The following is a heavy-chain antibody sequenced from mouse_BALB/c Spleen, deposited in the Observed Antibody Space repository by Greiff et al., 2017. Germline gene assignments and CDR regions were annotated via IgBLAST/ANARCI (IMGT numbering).Heavy chain of an antibody. V-gene: IGHV5-4*02. CDR1: GFTFSDYY. D-gene: IGHD1-1*01. Sequence: DVMLVESGGGLVKPGGSLKLSCAASGFTFSDYYMYWVRQTPEKRLEWVATISDGGSYTYYPDSVKGRFTISRDNAKNNLYLQMSSLKSEDTAMYYCARDGGVGYAMDYWGQGTSVTVSS. J-gene: IGHJ4*01. CDR2: ISDGGSYT. CDR3: ARDGGVGYAMDY.